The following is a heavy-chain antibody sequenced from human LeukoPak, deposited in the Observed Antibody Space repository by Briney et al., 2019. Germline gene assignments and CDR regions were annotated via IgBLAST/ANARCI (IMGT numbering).Heavy chain of an antibody. CDR3: ARDNSVGDIAWWFDP. J-gene: IGHJ5*02. CDR1: GYTFRSYT. CDR2: INPTGTTT. D-gene: IGHD3-10*01. Sequence: ASVKVSCKASGYTFRSYTMNWVRQAPGQGLEWVGLINPTGTTTLYAQKFQGRVTLTRDMSTSTDYMELRSLKSEDTAVYYCARDNSVGDIAWWFDPWGQGTLVTVSS. V-gene: IGHV1-46*01.